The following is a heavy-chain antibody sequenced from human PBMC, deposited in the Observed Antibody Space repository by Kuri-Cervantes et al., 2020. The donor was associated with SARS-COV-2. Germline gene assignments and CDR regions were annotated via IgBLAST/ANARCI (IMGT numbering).Heavy chain of an antibody. D-gene: IGHD2-2*01. Sequence: GESLKISCAASGLTFSSYAMSWVRQAPGKGLEWVSAISGSGGSTYYADSVKGRFTISRDNSKNTLYLQMNSLRAEDTAVYYCAKHYCSSTSCSYYFDYWGQGTLVTVSS. CDR3: AKHYCSSTSCSYYFDY. CDR1: GLTFSSYA. CDR2: ISGSGGST. J-gene: IGHJ4*02. V-gene: IGHV3-23*01.